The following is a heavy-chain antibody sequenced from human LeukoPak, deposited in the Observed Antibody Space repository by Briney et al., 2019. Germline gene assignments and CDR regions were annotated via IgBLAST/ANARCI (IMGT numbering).Heavy chain of an antibody. J-gene: IGHJ4*02. V-gene: IGHV1-18*03. CDR3: AREVFGDLLNCDY. D-gene: IGHD3-10*01. CDR2: ISAYDGNT. CDR1: GYTFTSYG. Sequence: ASVKVSCKTSGYTFTSYGISWVRQAPGQGLEWMGWISAYDGNTNYAQNLQGRVTMTTDTSTSTAYMELRSLRSDDMALYYCAREVFGDLLNCDYWSQGTLVTVSS.